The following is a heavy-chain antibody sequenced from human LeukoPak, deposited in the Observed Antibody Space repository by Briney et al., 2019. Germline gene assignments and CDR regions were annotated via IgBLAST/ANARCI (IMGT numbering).Heavy chain of an antibody. CDR1: GFTFRSYW. V-gene: IGHV3-74*01. J-gene: IGHJ6*02. CDR2: INSDRSST. CDR3: ATGQGHSMDA. D-gene: IGHD1-14*01. Sequence: GGSLRLSCAASGFTFRSYWMHWVRQAPGKGLVWVSRINSDRSSTSYADSVKGRFTITRANAKNTLYLQMNSLRGEDMAVYDCATGQGHSMDASGQGAPVTVSS.